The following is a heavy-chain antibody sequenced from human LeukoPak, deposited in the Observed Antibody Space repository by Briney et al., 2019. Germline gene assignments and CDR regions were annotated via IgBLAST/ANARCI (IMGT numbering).Heavy chain of an antibody. CDR1: GFTVSSNY. J-gene: IGHJ4*02. CDR2: ISSTSVFI. Sequence: KPGGSLRLSCAASGFTVSSNYMSWVRQAPGKGLEWVSSISSTSVFIYYADSVKGRFTISRDNAENSLYLQMNSLRVEDTAVYYCARVLNMGGSYVDYWGQGTLVTVSS. V-gene: IGHV3-21*01. CDR3: ARVLNMGGSYVDY. D-gene: IGHD1-26*01.